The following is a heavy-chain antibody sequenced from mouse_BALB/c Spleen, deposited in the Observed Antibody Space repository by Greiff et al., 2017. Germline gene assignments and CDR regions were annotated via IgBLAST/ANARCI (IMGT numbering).Heavy chain of an antibody. Sequence: EVKLQESGPGLVKPSQSLSLTCSVTGYSITSGYYWNWIRQFPGNKLEWMGYISYDGSNNYNPSLKNRISITRDTSKNQFFLKLNSVTTEDTATYYCARELYKGFAYWGQGTLVTVSA. V-gene: IGHV3-6*02. J-gene: IGHJ3*01. CDR3: ARELYKGFAY. CDR1: GYSITSGYY. CDR2: ISYDGSN. D-gene: IGHD2-12*01.